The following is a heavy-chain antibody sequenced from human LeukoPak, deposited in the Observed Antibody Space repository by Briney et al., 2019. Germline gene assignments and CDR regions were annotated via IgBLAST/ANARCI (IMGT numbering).Heavy chain of an antibody. CDR3: AGPVPAMSSIDAFDI. D-gene: IGHD2-2*01. V-gene: IGHV4-4*07. CDR1: GGSISSYY. J-gene: IGHJ3*02. Sequence: SETLSLTCTVSGGSISSYYWSWIRQPAGKGLEWIGRIYTSGSTNYNPSLKSRVTMSVDTSKNQFSLKLSSVTAADTAVYYCAGPVPAMSSIDAFDIWGQGTMVTVSS. CDR2: IYTSGST.